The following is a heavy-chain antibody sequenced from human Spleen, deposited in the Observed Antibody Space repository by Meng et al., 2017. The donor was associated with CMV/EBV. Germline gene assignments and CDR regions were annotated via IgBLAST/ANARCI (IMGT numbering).Heavy chain of an antibody. J-gene: IGHJ4*02. CDR3: VREEGLWSGYPFDS. D-gene: IGHD3-3*01. V-gene: IGHV3-21*01. Sequence: GESLKISCAASGFTFSSYSMNWVRQAPGKGLEWVSSISSSSSYIYYADSVKGRFTISRDNAKNTLYLQMNGLRAEDTAMYYCVREEGLWSGYPFDSWGQGTLVTVSS. CDR1: GFTFSSYS. CDR2: ISSSSSYI.